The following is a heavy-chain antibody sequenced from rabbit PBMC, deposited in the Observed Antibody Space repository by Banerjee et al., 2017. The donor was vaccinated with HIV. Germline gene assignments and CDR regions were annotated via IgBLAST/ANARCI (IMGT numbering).Heavy chain of an antibody. D-gene: IGHD1-1*01. V-gene: IGHV1S40*01. CDR1: GFSFSSTYW. Sequence: QSLEESGGDLVKPGASLTLTCTASGFSFSSTYWICWVRQAPGKGLEWIACIRTNSGVTYYASWARGRFTISKTSSTTATLQMTSLTAADTATYFCAREGVSGDYDLWGQGTLVTVS. CDR3: AREGVSGDYDL. J-gene: IGHJ3*01. CDR2: IRTNSGVT.